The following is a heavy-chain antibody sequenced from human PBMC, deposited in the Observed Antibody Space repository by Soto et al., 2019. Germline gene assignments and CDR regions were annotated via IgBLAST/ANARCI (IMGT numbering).Heavy chain of an antibody. CDR3: AKPSGHHPLHWFDP. Sequence: GGSLRLSCAASGFTFSSYDMHWVRQATGKGLEWVSAIGTAGDTYYPGSVKGRFTISRENAKNSLYLQMNSLRAGDTAVYYCAKPSGHHPLHWFDPWGQGTLVTVSS. J-gene: IGHJ5*02. CDR2: IGTAGDT. D-gene: IGHD3-3*01. V-gene: IGHV3-13*01. CDR1: GFTFSSYD.